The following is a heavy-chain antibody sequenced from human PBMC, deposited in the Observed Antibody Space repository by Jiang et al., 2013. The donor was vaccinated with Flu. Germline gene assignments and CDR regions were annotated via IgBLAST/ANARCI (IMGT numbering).Heavy chain of an antibody. D-gene: IGHD3-10*01. CDR3: ARDQTKYYYGSGTSFDY. J-gene: IGHJ4*02. CDR1: GFTSVVMA. Sequence: RLSCAASGFTSVVMACTGSARLRQGLEWVAIIWYDGSYKYYADSVKGRFTISRDNSKNTLYLQMNSLRAEDKAVYYCARDQTKYYYGSGTSFDYWGQGTLVTVSS. V-gene: IGHV3-33*01. CDR2: IWYDGSYK.